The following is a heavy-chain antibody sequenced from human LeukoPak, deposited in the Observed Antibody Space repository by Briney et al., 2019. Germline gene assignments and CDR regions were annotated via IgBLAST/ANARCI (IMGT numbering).Heavy chain of an antibody. CDR3: ASPVVTASTEYFQH. Sequence: GASVKVSCKASGYTFTSSAVQWVRQARGQRLEWIGWIVVGSGNTNYAQKFQERVTITRDMSTSTAYMELSSLRSEDTAAYYCASPVVTASTEYFQHWGQGTLVTVSS. J-gene: IGHJ1*01. CDR2: IVVGSGNT. V-gene: IGHV1-58*01. D-gene: IGHD2-15*01. CDR1: GYTFTSSA.